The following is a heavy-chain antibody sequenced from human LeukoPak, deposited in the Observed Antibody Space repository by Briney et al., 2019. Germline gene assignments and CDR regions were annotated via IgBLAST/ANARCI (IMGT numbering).Heavy chain of an antibody. Sequence: GESLKISCAASGFNFNNFAMSWVRQAPGKGPEWLSAMTGPADTTYYAESVKGRFTISRDYSKSMVYLRMNSLRVEDTAIYYCAKGAEIDHWGQGTLVTVSS. J-gene: IGHJ4*02. CDR1: GFNFNNFA. CDR2: MTGPADTT. CDR3: AKGAEIDH. V-gene: IGHV3-23*01.